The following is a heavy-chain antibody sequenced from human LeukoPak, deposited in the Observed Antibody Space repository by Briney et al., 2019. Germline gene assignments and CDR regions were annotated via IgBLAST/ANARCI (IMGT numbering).Heavy chain of an antibody. CDR3: ARGDYDFWSGYSY. Sequence: SQTLSLTCTVSGGSISSGSYYWSWIRQPAGKGLEWIGRIYTSGSTNYNPSLKSRVTISVDTSKNQFSLKLSSVTAADTAVYYCARGDYDFWSGYSYWGQRTLVTVSS. CDR2: IYTSGST. CDR1: GGSISSGSYY. V-gene: IGHV4-61*02. D-gene: IGHD3-3*01. J-gene: IGHJ4*02.